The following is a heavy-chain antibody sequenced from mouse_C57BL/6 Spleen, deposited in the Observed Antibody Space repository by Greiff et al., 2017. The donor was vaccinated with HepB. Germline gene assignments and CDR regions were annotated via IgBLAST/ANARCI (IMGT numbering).Heavy chain of an antibody. D-gene: IGHD2-2*01. V-gene: IGHV1-74*01. CDR2: IHPSDSDT. CDR3: AIWDGYDEGEFAY. J-gene: IGHJ3*01. CDR1: GYTFTSYW. Sequence: QVQLQQPGAELVKPGASVKVSCKASGYTFTSYWMHWVKQRPGQGLEWIGRIHPSDSDTNYNQKFKGKATVTVDKSSSTAYMQLSSLTSEDSAVYYCAIWDGYDEGEFAYWGQGTLVTVSA.